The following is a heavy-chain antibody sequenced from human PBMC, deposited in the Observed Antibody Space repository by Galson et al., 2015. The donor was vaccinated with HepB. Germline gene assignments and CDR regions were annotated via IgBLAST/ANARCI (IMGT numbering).Heavy chain of an antibody. Sequence: LRLSCAASGFTFSSYGMHWVRQAPGKGLEWVAVISYDGSNKYYADSVKGRFTISRDNSKNTLYLQMNSLRAEDTAVYYCAKSMGTSLASDWGQGTLVTVSS. D-gene: IGHD2/OR15-2a*01. V-gene: IGHV3-30*18. CDR2: ISYDGSNK. CDR1: GFTFSSYG. J-gene: IGHJ4*02. CDR3: AKSMGTSLASD.